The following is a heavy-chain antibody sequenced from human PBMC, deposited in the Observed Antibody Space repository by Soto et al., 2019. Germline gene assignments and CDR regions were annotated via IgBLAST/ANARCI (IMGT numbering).Heavy chain of an antibody. CDR2: IYYSGST. V-gene: IGHV4-31*03. CDR3: ASDFVVRGVGPYYYGMDV. Sequence: SETLSLTCTVSGGSISSGGYYWSWIRQHPGKGLEWIGYIYYSGSTYYNPSLKSRVTISVDTSKNQFSLKRSSVTAADTAVYYCASDFVVRGVGPYYYGMDVWGQGTTVTVSS. CDR1: GGSISSGGYY. J-gene: IGHJ6*02. D-gene: IGHD3-10*01.